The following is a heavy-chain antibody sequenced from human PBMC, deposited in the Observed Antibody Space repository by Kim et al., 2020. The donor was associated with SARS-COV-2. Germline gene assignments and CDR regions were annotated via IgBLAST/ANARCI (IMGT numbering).Heavy chain of an antibody. CDR3: ARVGRFINSRTIDY. CDR2: IYYSGST. V-gene: IGHV4-39*01. Sequence: SETLSLTCTVSGGSISSSSYYWGWIRQPPGKGLEWIGSIYYSGSTYYNPSLKSRVTISVDTSKNQFSLKLSSVTAADTAVYYCARVGRFINSRTIDYWGQGTLVTVSS. CDR1: GGSISSSSYY. J-gene: IGHJ4*02. D-gene: IGHD6-13*01.